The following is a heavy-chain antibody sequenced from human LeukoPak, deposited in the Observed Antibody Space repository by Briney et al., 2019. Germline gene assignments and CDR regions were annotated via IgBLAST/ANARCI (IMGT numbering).Heavy chain of an antibody. V-gene: IGHV4-31*03. D-gene: IGHD5-18*01. CDR2: MYYCGST. CDR3: ARSYGYGTNFDY. J-gene: IGHJ4*02. CDR1: GGSISSGNYY. Sequence: ASETLSLTCTVSGGSISSGNYYWSWIRQHPGKGLEWIGYMYYCGSTYYNPSLKSRVTISVDTSKNQFSLKLSSVTAADTAVYYCARSYGYGTNFDYWGQGTLVTVSS.